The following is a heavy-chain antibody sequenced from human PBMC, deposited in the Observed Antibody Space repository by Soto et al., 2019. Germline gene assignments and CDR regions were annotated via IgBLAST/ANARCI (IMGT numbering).Heavy chain of an antibody. V-gene: IGHV1-46*01. CDR3: AREAAVRYYFDY. J-gene: IGHJ4*02. CDR2: FNPSGGST. Sequence: ASVKVSCKAAGYTLTSYYMHWVRQATGQGLEWMGAFNPSGGSTTYAQKFQGRVAMTRDTSTSTVYMELSSLRAEDTAVYYCAREAAVRYYFDYWGQGTLVTVSS. CDR1: GYTLTSYY. D-gene: IGHD6-13*01.